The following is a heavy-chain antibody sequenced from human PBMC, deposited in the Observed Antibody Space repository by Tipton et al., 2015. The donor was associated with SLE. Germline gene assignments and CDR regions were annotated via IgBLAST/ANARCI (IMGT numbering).Heavy chain of an antibody. V-gene: IGHV4-38-2*01. Sequence: TLSLTCAVSGYSISSGYYWGWIRQPPGKGLEWIGSIYHSGSTYYNPSLKSRVTISVDTSKNQFSLKLSSVTAADTAVYYCASAAWDYDSSGSGAFDIWGQGTMVTVSS. CDR1: GYSISSGYY. D-gene: IGHD3-22*01. J-gene: IGHJ3*02. CDR2: IYHSGST. CDR3: ASAAWDYDSSGSGAFDI.